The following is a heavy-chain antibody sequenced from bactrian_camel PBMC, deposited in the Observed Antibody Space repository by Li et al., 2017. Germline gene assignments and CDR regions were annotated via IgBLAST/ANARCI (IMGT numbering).Heavy chain of an antibody. D-gene: IGHD3*01. Sequence: HVQLVESGGGSVQAGESLILSCDLSKYFSGRFKACMGWVRQAPGKEREGVAAIDSDGTSYADSVKGRFTISKDNAKNTLYLQMNSLKPEDTAMYYCAADEYVDPLDPSLHLTAIQALSAANYWGRGTQVT. V-gene: IGHV3S53*01. CDR3: AADEYVDPLDPSLHLTAIQALSAANY. CDR1: KYFSGRFKAC. CDR2: IDSDGT. J-gene: IGHJ4*01.